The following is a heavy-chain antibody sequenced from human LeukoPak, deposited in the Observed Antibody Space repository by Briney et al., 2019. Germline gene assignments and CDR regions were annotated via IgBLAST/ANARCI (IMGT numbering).Heavy chain of an antibody. J-gene: IGHJ6*03. D-gene: IGHD3-3*01. CDR1: GFTFSSYS. Sequence: GGSLRLSCAASGFTFSSYSMNWVRQAPGKGLEWVSSISSSSSYIYYADSVKGRFTISRDNAKNSLYLQMNSLRAEDTAVYYCARVRLRDYDFWSGSRPYYYMDVWGKGTTVTVSS. CDR3: ARVRLRDYDFWSGSRPYYYMDV. V-gene: IGHV3-21*01. CDR2: ISSSSSYI.